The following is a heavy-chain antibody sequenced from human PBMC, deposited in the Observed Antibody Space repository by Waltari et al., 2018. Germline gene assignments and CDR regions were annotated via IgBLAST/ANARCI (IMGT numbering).Heavy chain of an antibody. CDR3: ARVRSCSTSCYVNWFDP. CDR1: GYTFTGYY. V-gene: IGHV1-2*02. D-gene: IGHD2-2*01. J-gene: IGHJ5*02. Sequence: QVQLVQSGAEVKKPGASVKVSCKASGYTFTGYYMHWVRQAPGQGLEWMGWTNPSSGGTNYAQKFQGRVTMTRDTSISTAYMELSRLGSDDTAVYYCARVRSCSTSCYVNWFDPWGQGTLVTVSS. CDR2: TNPSSGGT.